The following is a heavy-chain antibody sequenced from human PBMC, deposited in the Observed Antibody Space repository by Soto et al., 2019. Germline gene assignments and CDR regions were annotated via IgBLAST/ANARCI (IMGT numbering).Heavy chain of an antibody. CDR1: GYTFTSYY. V-gene: IGHV1-46*01. J-gene: IGHJ1*01. CDR2: INPSGGST. CDR3: ARVAGVVVAATRRGYFQH. D-gene: IGHD2-15*01. Sequence: ASVKVSCKASGYTFTSYYMHWVRKAPGQGLEWMGIINPSGGSTSYAQKFQGRVTMTRDTSTSTVYMELSSLRSEDTAVYYCARVAGVVVAATRRGYFQHWGQGTLVTVSS.